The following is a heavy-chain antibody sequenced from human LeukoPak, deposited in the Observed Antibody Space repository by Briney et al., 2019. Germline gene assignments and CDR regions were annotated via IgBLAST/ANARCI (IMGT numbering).Heavy chain of an antibody. D-gene: IGHD5-24*01. CDR2: IKQDGSKK. CDR3: TRVGYIDEGIDY. J-gene: IGHJ4*02. V-gene: IGHV3-7*04. CDR1: GFTFSSYW. Sequence: RAGGSLRLSGAASGFTFSSYWMNWDRQAPGKGREWVANIKQDGSKKSYVDSVKGRFTISRDNARNSLYLQMNSLRAEDTAIYYCTRVGYIDEGIDYWGQGTLVTVSS.